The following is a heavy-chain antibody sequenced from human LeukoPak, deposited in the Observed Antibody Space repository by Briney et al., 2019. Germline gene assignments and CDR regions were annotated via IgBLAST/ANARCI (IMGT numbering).Heavy chain of an antibody. V-gene: IGHV1-2*06. CDR2: INPNSGGT. J-gene: IGHJ4*02. CDR1: GYTFTDYY. CDR3: ARAGSGSGSFDY. D-gene: IGHD3-10*01. Sequence: ASVKVSCKASGYTFTDYYMHWVRQAPEQGLEWMGRINPNSGGTNYAQRFQGRVTMTRDTSISTAYMELSRLRSDDTAVYYCARAGSGSGSFDYWGQGTLVTVSS.